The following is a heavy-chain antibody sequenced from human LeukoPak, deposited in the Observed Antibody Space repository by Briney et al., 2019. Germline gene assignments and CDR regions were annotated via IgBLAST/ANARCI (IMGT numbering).Heavy chain of an antibody. CDR1: GFSLTTSGVG. Sequence: SGPTLVNPPQTLTLTCTFSGFSLTTSGVGVGWIRQPPGKALEWLALIFWDDDKRYSPSLKSRLTITKDTSKNQVVLTMTNMDPVDTATYYCAQRMAWNHAFDIWGQGTMVTVSS. V-gene: IGHV2-5*02. J-gene: IGHJ3*02. D-gene: IGHD1-1*01. CDR2: IFWDDDK. CDR3: AQRMAWNHAFDI.